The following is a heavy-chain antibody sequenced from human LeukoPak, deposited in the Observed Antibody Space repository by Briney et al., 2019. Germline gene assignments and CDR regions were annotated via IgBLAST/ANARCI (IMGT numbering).Heavy chain of an antibody. V-gene: IGHV1-2*02. CDR2: INANSGGT. CDR1: GYTFTCYY. CDR3: ARFCSSTSCRYVY. Sequence: GASVQVSCQASGYTFTCYYMHWVRQAPGQGLEWMGGINANSGGTNYAQKFQGRVTMTRDTSISTAYMELSRLRSDDTAVYYCARFCSSTSCRYVYWGQGTLVTVSS. D-gene: IGHD2-2*01. J-gene: IGHJ4*02.